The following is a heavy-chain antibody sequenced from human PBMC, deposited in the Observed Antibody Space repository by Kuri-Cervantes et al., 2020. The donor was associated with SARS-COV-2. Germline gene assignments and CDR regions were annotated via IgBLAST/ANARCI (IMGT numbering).Heavy chain of an antibody. D-gene: IGHD6-19*01. CDR2: ISSSGSTI. CDR3: ARFVTGYSSGWYEGGYFDY. Sequence: GESLKIYCAASGFTCSSYEMNWVRQAPGKGLEWVSYISSSGSTIYYADSVKGRFTISRDNAKNSLYLQMNSLRAEDTAVYYCARFVTGYSSGWYEGGYFDYWGQGTLVTVSS. V-gene: IGHV3-48*03. J-gene: IGHJ4*02. CDR1: GFTCSSYE.